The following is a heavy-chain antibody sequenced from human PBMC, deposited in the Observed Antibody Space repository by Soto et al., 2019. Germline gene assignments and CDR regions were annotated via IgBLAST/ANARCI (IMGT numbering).Heavy chain of an antibody. CDR2: ISGSGGST. D-gene: IGHD3-9*01. CDR3: AKDPYYDILTGYSLDI. J-gene: IGHJ3*02. CDR1: GFPFSSYA. V-gene: IGHV3-23*01. Sequence: PGGSLSLSCAASGFPFSSYAMSWVRQAPGKGLEWVSAISGSGGSTYYAGSVKGRFTISRDNSKNTLYLQVNSLRAEDTAVYYCAKDPYYDILTGYSLDIWGQGTMVTVSS.